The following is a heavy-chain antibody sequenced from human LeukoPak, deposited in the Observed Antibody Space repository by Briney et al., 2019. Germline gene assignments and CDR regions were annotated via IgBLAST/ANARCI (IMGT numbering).Heavy chain of an antibody. CDR3: ARGRRPTGYSSGWYYYYYMDV. V-gene: IGHV4-61*09. J-gene: IGHJ6*03. D-gene: IGHD6-19*01. Sequence: SETLSLTCTVSGGSISSGSYYWSWIRQPAGKGLEWIGHIYTTGSTNYNPSLKSRVTISVDTSKTQFSLKLSSVTAADTAVYYCARGRRPTGYSSGWYYYYYMDVWGKGTTVTVSS. CDR1: GGSISSGSYY. CDR2: IYTTGST.